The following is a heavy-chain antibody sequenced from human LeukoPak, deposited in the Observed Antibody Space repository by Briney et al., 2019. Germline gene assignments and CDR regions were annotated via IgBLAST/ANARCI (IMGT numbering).Heavy chain of an antibody. D-gene: IGHD6-19*01. J-gene: IGHJ5*02. CDR3: ARQTTGGIAVAGSWFDP. CDR1: GYSFTSYW. CDR2: IYPGDSDT. V-gene: IGHV5-51*01. Sequence: GESLKISCKGSGYSFTSYWIGWVRQMPGKGLEWMGIIYPGDSDTRYNPSFQGQVTISADKSISTAYLQWSSLKASDTAMYYCARQTTGGIAVAGSWFDPWGQGTLVTVSS.